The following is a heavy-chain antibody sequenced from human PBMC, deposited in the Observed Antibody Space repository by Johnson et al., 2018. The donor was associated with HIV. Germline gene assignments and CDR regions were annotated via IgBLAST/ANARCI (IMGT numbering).Heavy chain of an antibody. CDR2: INWNGAST. CDR1: GFTFSSYG. CDR3: ARVQGKYNWNYGDAFDI. J-gene: IGHJ3*02. V-gene: IGHV3-20*04. D-gene: IGHD1-7*01. Sequence: VQLVESGGGVVQPGGSLRLSCAASGFTFSSYGMHWVRQAPGKGLEWVSGINWNGASTDYADSVKGRFNISRDNAENSLYLQMNSLRAEDTAVYYCARVQGKYNWNYGDAFDIWGQGTMVTVSS.